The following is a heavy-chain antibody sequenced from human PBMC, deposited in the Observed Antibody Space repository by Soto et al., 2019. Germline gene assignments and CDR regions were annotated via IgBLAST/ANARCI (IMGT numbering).Heavy chain of an antibody. Sequence: TLSLTCSVSDGSLSSGGNYWTWIRQHPGKGLEWIGYIYYSGATYYNPSLKSRVSISLDASKNQFSLKLTSVTAADTAVYYCARDRAQTSMAIAYWGQGTLVTGSS. D-gene: IGHD5-18*01. CDR3: ARDRAQTSMAIAY. CDR1: DGSLSSGGNY. J-gene: IGHJ4*02. V-gene: IGHV4-31*03. CDR2: IYYSGAT.